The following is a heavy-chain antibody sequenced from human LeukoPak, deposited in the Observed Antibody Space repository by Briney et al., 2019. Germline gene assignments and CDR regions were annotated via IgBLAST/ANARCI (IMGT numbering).Heavy chain of an antibody. CDR2: MNPNRGNT. V-gene: IGHV1-8*01. D-gene: IGHD3-22*01. J-gene: IGHJ4*02. CDR3: ARGYYDTNGYYYRLDF. CDR1: GYIFTTYD. Sequence: ASVKVSCKASGYIFTTYDINWVRQATGQGLEWMGWMNPNRGNTGYAQKFQGRVTMTRNTSISTAYMELSSLRSEDTAIYYCARGYYDTNGYYYRLDFWGQGTLVIVSS.